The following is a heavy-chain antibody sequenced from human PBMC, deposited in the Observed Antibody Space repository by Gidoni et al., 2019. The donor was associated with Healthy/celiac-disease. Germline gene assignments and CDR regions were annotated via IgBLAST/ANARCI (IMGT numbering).Heavy chain of an antibody. D-gene: IGHD1-26*01. V-gene: IGHV3-15*01. CDR3: TTGPAGIVGATVDY. CDR2: IKSKTDGGTT. J-gene: IGHJ4*02. CDR1: GFPSSNAW. Sequence: EVQLVEPGGGLAKPWGSLRLFCAASGFPSSNAWMSWVRQAPGKGLEWVGRIKSKTDGGTTDYAAPVKGRLTISRDESKNTLYLQMNSLKTEDTAVYYCTTGPAGIVGATVDYWGQGTLVTVSS.